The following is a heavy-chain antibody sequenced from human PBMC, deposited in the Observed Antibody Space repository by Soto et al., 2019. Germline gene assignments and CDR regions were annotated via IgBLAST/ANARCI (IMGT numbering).Heavy chain of an antibody. CDR3: ARGRYGDY. J-gene: IGHJ4*02. CDR1: GYGFTTYG. D-gene: IGHD1-1*01. CDR2: ISAHNGNT. Sequence: QVHLVQSGAEVKKPGASVKVSCKGSGYGFTTYGITWVRQAPGQGLEWMAWISAHNGNTNYAQKLQRRVTVTRDTPTSTAYMELRSLRSDDTAVYYCARGRYGDYWGQGALVTVSS. V-gene: IGHV1-18*01.